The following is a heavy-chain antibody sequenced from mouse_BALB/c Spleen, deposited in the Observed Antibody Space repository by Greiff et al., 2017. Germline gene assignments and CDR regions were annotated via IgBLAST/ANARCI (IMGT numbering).Heavy chain of an antibody. CDR2: ISSGSSTI. Sequence: EVQGVESGGGLVQPGGSRKLSCAASGYTFSSFGMHWVRQAPEKGLEWVAYISSGSSTIYYADTVKGRFTISRDNPKNTLFLQMTSLRSEDTAMYYCARSGDYYGFDYWGQGTTLTVSS. D-gene: IGHD1-1*01. CDR1: GYTFSSFG. V-gene: IGHV5-17*02. J-gene: IGHJ2*01. CDR3: ARSGDYYGFDY.